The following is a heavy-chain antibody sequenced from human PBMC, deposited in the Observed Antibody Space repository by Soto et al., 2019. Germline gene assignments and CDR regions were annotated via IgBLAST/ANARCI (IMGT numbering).Heavy chain of an antibody. CDR1: GYTFTGYY. Sequence: ASVKVSCKASGYTFTGYYVHWVRQAPGQGLEWMGWINPNSGGTNYAQKFQGRVTMTRDTSISTAYMELSRLRSDDTAVYYCARDGEGYCTNGVCYSMDVWGQGTTVTVSS. V-gene: IGHV1-2*02. J-gene: IGHJ6*02. D-gene: IGHD2-8*01. CDR2: INPNSGGT. CDR3: ARDGEGYCTNGVCYSMDV.